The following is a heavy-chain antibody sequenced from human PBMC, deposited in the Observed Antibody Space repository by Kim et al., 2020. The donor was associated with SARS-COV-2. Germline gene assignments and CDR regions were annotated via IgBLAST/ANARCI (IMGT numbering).Heavy chain of an antibody. Sequence: SLKSRVTIAVDTSKNQFSLKLSSVTAADTAVYYCARTVGNYYDSSGYSDYWGQGTLVTVSS. CDR3: ARTVGNYYDSSGYSDY. J-gene: IGHJ4*02. V-gene: IGHV4-59*01. D-gene: IGHD3-22*01.